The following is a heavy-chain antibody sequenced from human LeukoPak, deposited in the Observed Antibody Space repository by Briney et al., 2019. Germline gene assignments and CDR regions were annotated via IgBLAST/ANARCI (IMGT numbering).Heavy chain of an antibody. Sequence: GGSLRLSCVVSGFTFYNAWMSWVRQAPGKGLEWVSGISGNGGGTYYADSVKGRFTISRDNSRNTLYLQMNSLRVEDTAVYYCAKAFGFSRSGVDVWGQGTTVTVSS. V-gene: IGHV3-23*01. CDR1: GFTFYNAW. CDR2: ISGNGGGT. J-gene: IGHJ6*02. CDR3: AKAFGFSRSGVDV. D-gene: IGHD3-16*01.